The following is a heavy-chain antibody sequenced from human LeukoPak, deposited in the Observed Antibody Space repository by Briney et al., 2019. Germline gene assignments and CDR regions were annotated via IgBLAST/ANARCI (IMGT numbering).Heavy chain of an antibody. J-gene: IGHJ4*02. CDR2: ICFDGSNK. D-gene: IGHD2-15*01. CDR3: ARDWGYCSGGSCPLDY. V-gene: IGHV3-33*01. CDR1: GFTFTTYG. Sequence: GGSLRLSCAASGFTFTTYGMHWVRQAPGKGLEGVAVICFDGSNKNYADSVKGRFTISRDNSKNPLYLQMNSLRAEDTAVYYCARDWGYCSGGSCPLDYWGQGSLVTVSS.